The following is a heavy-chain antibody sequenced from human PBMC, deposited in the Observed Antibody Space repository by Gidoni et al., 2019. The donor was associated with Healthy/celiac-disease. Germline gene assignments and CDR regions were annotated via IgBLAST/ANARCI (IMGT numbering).Heavy chain of an antibody. D-gene: IGHD5-12*01. Sequence: QVPLVDSGGGLVKPGGSLRLLCVASGFPFTDYYMSWFRQAPGKGLEWVSYISSRGSNIYYADSVKGRFTISRDNAKNSLYLQMNSLRAEDTAVYYCARGIVATITGRGMDVWGQGTTVTVSS. J-gene: IGHJ6*02. V-gene: IGHV3-11*01. CDR1: GFPFTDYY. CDR2: ISSRGSNI. CDR3: ARGIVATITGRGMDV.